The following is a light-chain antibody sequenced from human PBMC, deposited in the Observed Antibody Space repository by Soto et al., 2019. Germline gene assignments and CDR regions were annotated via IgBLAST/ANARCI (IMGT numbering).Light chain of an antibody. CDR2: AAS. CDR1: QSITSY. V-gene: IGKV1-39*01. CDR3: QQSYTTPRT. Sequence: GDRVTITCRASQSITSYLNWYQQKPGKAPKLLIYAASSLQSGVPSRFSGSGSGTDFTLTITSLQPEDFATYYCQQSYTTPRTFGQGTKVEIK. J-gene: IGKJ1*01.